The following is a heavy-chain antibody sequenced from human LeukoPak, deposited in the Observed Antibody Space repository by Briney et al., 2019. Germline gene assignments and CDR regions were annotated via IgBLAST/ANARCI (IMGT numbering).Heavy chain of an antibody. Sequence: GGSLRLSCASSGFTFSSYGMHWVRQAPGKGLEWVAFIRYDGSNKYYADSVKGRFTISRDNSKNTLYLQMNSLRAEDTAVYYCAKGGIAAATPLFDYWGQGTLVTVSS. CDR3: AKGGIAAATPLFDY. CDR2: IRYDGSNK. J-gene: IGHJ4*02. CDR1: GFTFSSYG. D-gene: IGHD6-13*01. V-gene: IGHV3-30*02.